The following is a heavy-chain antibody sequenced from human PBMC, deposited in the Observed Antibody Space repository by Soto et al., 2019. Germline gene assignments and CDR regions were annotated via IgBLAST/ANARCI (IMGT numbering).Heavy chain of an antibody. J-gene: IGHJ4*02. V-gene: IGHV4-30-4*01. Sequence: QVQLQESGPGLVKPSQTLSLTCTVSGGSISSGDYYWSWIRQPPGEGLAWIGYIYYSGSTYYNPSLKSRVTISVDTSKNQFSLKLSSVTAADTAVYYCARTAYGDYENFDYWGQGTLVTVSS. D-gene: IGHD4-17*01. CDR3: ARTAYGDYENFDY. CDR2: IYYSGST. CDR1: GGSISSGDYY.